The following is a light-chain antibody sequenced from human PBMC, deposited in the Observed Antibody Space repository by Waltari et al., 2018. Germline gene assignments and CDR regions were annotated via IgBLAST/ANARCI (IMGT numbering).Light chain of an antibody. CDR2: WAS. V-gene: IGKV4-1*01. CDR1: QSVLYSSNNKNY. J-gene: IGKJ3*01. CDR3: QQYYSSPYT. Sequence: DIVMTQSPDSLAVSLGERATINCKSSQSVLYSSNNKNYLAWFQQKPGQPPKLLISWASTRESGVPDRFSGSGSGTDFTLTISSLQAEDVADYHCQQYYSSPYTFGPGTKVDI.